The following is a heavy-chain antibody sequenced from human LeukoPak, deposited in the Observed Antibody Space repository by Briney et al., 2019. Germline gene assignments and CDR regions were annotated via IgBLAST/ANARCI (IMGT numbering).Heavy chain of an antibody. Sequence: PGGSLRLSCAASGFTFSSYGMSWVRQAPGKGLEWVSAISGSGGSTYYADSVKGRFTISRDNSKNTLYLQMNSLRAEDTALYYCARDGYYYYYYMDVWGKGTTVTVSS. J-gene: IGHJ6*03. CDR1: GFTFSSYG. CDR2: ISGSGGST. V-gene: IGHV3-23*01. CDR3: ARDGYYYYYYMDV.